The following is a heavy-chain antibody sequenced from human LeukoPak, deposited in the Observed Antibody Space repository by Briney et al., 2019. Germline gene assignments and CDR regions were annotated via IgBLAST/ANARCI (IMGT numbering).Heavy chain of an antibody. CDR3: ARTLFGDQYQLLHNWFDP. D-gene: IGHD2-2*01. CDR2: INTDTGNP. Sequence: ASVKVSCKASGYTFTNYAMNWVRQAPGQGLEWMGWINTDTGNPTYAQGFTRRLVFSLDTSASTAYLQISSLKAEDTAVYYCARTLFGDQYQLLHNWFDPWGQGTTVIVSS. V-gene: IGHV7-4-1*02. J-gene: IGHJ5*01. CDR1: GYTFTNYA.